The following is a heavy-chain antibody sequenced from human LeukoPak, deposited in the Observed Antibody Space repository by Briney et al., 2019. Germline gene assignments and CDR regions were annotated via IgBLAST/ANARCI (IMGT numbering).Heavy chain of an antibody. V-gene: IGHV3-30*18. J-gene: IGHJ4*02. CDR3: AKLWGQQLVGSFDY. Sequence: GGSLRLSCAASGFTFSSYGMHWVRQAPGKGLEWVAVISYDGSNKYYADSVKGRFTISRDNSKNTLYLQMNSLRAEDTAVYYCAKLWGQQLVGSFDYWGQGTLVTVSS. CDR2: ISYDGSNK. D-gene: IGHD6-13*01. CDR1: GFTFSSYG.